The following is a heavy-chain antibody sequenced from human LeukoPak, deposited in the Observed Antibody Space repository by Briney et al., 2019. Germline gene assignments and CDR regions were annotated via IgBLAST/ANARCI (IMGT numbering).Heavy chain of an antibody. CDR3: AREEAVTTNLFDP. V-gene: IGHV4-59*12. J-gene: IGHJ5*02. Sequence: PSETLSLTCTVSGGSISSYYWSWIRQPPGKGLEWIGYIYYSGSTNYNPSLKSRVTISVDTSKNQFSLKLSSVTAADTAVYYCAREEAVTTNLFDPWGQGTLVTVSS. D-gene: IGHD4-11*01. CDR2: IYYSGST. CDR1: GGSISSYY.